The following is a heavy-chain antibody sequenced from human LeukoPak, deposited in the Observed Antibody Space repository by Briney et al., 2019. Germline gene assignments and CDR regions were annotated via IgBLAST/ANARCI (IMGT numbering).Heavy chain of an antibody. V-gene: IGHV3-30*04. CDR2: ISYDGTNT. CDR1: GFTFNIFA. D-gene: IGHD6-19*01. CDR3: ARGYTSASS. J-gene: IGHJ4*02. Sequence: PGGSLRLSCAASGFTFNIFAMHWVRQAPGKGLEWVAVISYDGTNTYYADSVKGRFTISRDNSKNTLYLQMDSLRADDMSVYYCARGYTSASSWGQGTLVTVSS.